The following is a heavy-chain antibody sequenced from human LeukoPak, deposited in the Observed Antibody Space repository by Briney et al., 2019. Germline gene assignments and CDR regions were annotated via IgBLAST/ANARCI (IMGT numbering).Heavy chain of an antibody. V-gene: IGHV4-59*01. CDR2: IYYSGST. CDR1: GGSIGSYY. CDR3: ARGYDSSGYYFDY. Sequence: SETLSLTCAVSGGSIGSYYWSWIRQPPGKGLVWIGYIYYSGSTNYNPSLKSRVTMSVDTSKNQFSLKLSSVTAADTAVYYCARGYDSSGYYFDYWGQGTLVTVSS. D-gene: IGHD3-22*01. J-gene: IGHJ4*02.